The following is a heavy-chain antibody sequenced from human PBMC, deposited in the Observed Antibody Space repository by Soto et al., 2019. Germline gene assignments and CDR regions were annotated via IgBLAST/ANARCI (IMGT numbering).Heavy chain of an antibody. CDR2: ISSSGDTI. D-gene: IGHD2-15*01. J-gene: IGHJ4*02. CDR3: ARDHYCSGDTCYLISFDY. CDR1: GVSIITHG. V-gene: IGHV3-48*02. Sequence: GLLLRLRSSVSGVSIITHGRNRISQATGKGLEWVSFISSSGDTIHYADSVKGRFTVSRDNAKDSLYLQMNSLRDEDTAVYYCARDHYCSGDTCYLISFDYWGQGTQVTVSS.